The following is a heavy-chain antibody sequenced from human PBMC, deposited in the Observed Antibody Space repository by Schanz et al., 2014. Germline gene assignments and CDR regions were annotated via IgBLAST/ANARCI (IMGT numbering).Heavy chain of an antibody. CDR1: GGSISSGGYS. J-gene: IGHJ6*02. CDR2: IYYSGST. V-gene: IGHV4-30-4*07. CDR3: ARGGRTTYNYYYGMDV. D-gene: IGHD1-1*01. Sequence: QVQLQESGPGLVKPSQTLSLTCAVSGGSISSGGYSWNWIRQPPGKGLEWIVYIYYSGSTYYNPYPKSRLTITVTDTTNKSPLKQSSVPAADTAVYYCARGGRTTYNYYYGMDVWGQGTTVTVSS.